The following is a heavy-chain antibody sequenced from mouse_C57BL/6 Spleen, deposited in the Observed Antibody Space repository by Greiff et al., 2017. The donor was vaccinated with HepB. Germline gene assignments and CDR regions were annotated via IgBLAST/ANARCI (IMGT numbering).Heavy chain of an antibody. J-gene: IGHJ1*03. V-gene: IGHV2-6-1*01. CDR3: ARHGYGFWYFDV. CDR1: GFSLTSYG. D-gene: IGHD1-1*01. Sequence: VKLQESGPGLVAPSQRLSIPCTVSGFSLTSYGVHWVRQPPGKGLEWLVVIWSDGSTTYNSALKSRLSISKDNSKSQVFLKMNSLQTDDTAMYYGARHGYGFWYFDVWGTGTTATVSA. CDR2: IWSDGST.